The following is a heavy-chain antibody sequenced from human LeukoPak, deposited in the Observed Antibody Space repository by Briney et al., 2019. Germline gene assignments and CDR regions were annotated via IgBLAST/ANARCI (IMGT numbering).Heavy chain of an antibody. Sequence: GGFLRLSCAASGFTVSSYYMSWVRQAPGKGLEWVSVIYSGGSTYYADSVKGRFTISRDNSKNTLYLQMNSLRAEDTAVYYCAREETIAVAGSDYWGQGTLVTVSS. D-gene: IGHD6-19*01. V-gene: IGHV3-66*02. J-gene: IGHJ4*02. CDR3: AREETIAVAGSDY. CDR2: IYSGGST. CDR1: GFTVSSYY.